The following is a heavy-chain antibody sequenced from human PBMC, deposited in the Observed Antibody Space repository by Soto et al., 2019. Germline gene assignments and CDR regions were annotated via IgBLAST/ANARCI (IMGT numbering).Heavy chain of an antibody. D-gene: IGHD2-15*01. V-gene: IGHV1-3*01. J-gene: IGHJ6*02. CDR1: GYTFTSYA. Sequence: ASVQVSCKASGYTFTSYAMHWVRQAPGQRLEWMGWINAGNGNTKYSQKFQGWVTMTRDTSISTAYMELSRLRSDDTAVYYCARAQILSGMDVWGQGTTVTVSS. CDR3: ARAQILSGMDV. CDR2: INAGNGNT.